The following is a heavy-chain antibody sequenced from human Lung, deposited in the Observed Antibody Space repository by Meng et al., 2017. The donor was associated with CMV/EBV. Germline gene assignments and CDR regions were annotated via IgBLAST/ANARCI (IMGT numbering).Heavy chain of an antibody. D-gene: IGHD3-3*01. CDR3: AKDLGRDAYYDFWSGPHHPGFDY. Sequence: GGSLRLXCAASGFTFSSYGMHWVRQAPGKGLEWVAFIRYDGSNKYYADSVKGRFTISRDNSKNTLYLQMNSLRAEDTAVYYCAKDLGRDAYYDFWSGPHHPGFDYXGQGXLVTVSS. J-gene: IGHJ4*02. V-gene: IGHV3-30*02. CDR2: IRYDGSNK. CDR1: GFTFSSYG.